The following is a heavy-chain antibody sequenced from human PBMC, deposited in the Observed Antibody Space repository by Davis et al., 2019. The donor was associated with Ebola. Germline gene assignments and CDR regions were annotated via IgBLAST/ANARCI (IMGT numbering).Heavy chain of an antibody. CDR3: ARGLYYYDSSGYFAY. Sequence: SQTLSLTCAVYGGSFSGYYWSWIRQPPGKGLEWIGSIYYSGSTYYNPSLKSRVTISVDTSKNQFSLKLSSVTAADTAVYYCARGLYYYDSSGYFAYWGQGTLVTVSS. CDR2: IYYSGST. J-gene: IGHJ4*02. CDR1: GGSFSGYY. D-gene: IGHD3-22*01. V-gene: IGHV4-34*01.